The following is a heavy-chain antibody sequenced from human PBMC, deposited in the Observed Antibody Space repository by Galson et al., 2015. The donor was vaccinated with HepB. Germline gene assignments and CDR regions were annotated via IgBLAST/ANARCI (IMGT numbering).Heavy chain of an antibody. CDR3: ARLNWNYDFDY. CDR1: GFTVSSNY. D-gene: IGHD1-7*01. Sequence: SLRLSCAASGFTVSSNYMSWVRQAPGKGLEWVSVIYSGGSTYYADSVKGRFTISRDNSKNTLYLQMNSLRAEDTAVYYCARLNWNYDFDYWGQGTLVTVSS. J-gene: IGHJ4*02. V-gene: IGHV3-66*02. CDR2: IYSGGST.